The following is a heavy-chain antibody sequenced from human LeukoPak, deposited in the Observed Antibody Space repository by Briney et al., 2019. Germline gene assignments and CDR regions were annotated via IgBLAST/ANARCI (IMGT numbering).Heavy chain of an antibody. D-gene: IGHD3-22*01. Sequence: GRSLRLSCAASGFTFSSYAMHWVRQAPGKGLEWVAVISYDGSNKYYADSVKGRFTISRDNSKNTLYLQMNSLRAEDTAVYYCARGDYYEDYWGQGTLVTVSS. CDR1: GFTFSSYA. J-gene: IGHJ4*02. V-gene: IGHV3-30-3*01. CDR2: ISYDGSNK. CDR3: ARGDYYEDY.